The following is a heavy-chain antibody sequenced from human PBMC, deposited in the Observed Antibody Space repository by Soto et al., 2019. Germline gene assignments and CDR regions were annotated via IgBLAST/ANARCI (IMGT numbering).Heavy chain of an antibody. Sequence: ASVKCSCKASGFTFFTSAVQWVRQARGQGLEWMGWISTYSGDTKYAQKFQGRVTMTTDTSTTTAYLELRSLRSDDTPLYYCASYHCHTTSEDRFDLCGQRHLVIVSS. V-gene: IGHV1-18*01. CDR1: GFTFFTSA. CDR3: ASYHCHTTSEDRFDL. J-gene: IGHJ5*02. CDR2: ISTYSGDT. D-gene: IGHD1-1*01.